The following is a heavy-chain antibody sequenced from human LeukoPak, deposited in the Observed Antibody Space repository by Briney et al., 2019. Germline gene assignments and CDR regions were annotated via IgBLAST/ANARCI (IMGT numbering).Heavy chain of an antibody. Sequence: ASVKVSYKASGYTLTSYYMHWVRQAPGQGLEWMGIINPSGGSRSYAQKFQGRVTMTRDTSTSTVYMELSSLRSEDMAVYYCARGGRGLWDYSSGIRRRFDYWGQGTLVTVSS. V-gene: IGHV1-46*01. J-gene: IGHJ4*02. CDR1: GYTLTSYY. CDR2: INPSGGSR. D-gene: IGHD3-10*01. CDR3: ARGGRGLWDYSSGIRRRFDY.